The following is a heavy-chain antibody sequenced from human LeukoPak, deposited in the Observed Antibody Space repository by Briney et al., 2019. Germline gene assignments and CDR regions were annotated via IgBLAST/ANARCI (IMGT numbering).Heavy chain of an antibody. V-gene: IGHV1-2*02. D-gene: IGHD3-10*01. Sequence: ASVKVSCKASGYTFTGYYMHWVRQAPGQGLEWMGWINPNSGGTNYAQKFQGRVTMTRDTSISTAYTELSRLRSDDTAVYYCARDLITMVRGAYDYWGQGTLVTVSS. CDR2: INPNSGGT. CDR3: ARDLITMVRGAYDY. CDR1: GYTFTGYY. J-gene: IGHJ4*02.